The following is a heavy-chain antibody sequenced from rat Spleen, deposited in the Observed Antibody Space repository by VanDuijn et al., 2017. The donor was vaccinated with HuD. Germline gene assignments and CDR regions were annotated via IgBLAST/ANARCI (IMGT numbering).Heavy chain of an antibody. V-gene: IGHV2S63*01. CDR1: GFSLTDYS. D-gene: IGHD5-1*01. CDR2: MWRGGST. J-gene: IGHJ2*01. CDR3: TRGGWELAGFFFDY. Sequence: EVQLKESGPGLVQPSQTLSLTCTVSGFSLTDYSVHWVRQPPGKGLEWMGVMWRGGSTAYNSALKSRLSISRDTSKSQVFLKMNSLQTEDTAIYYCTRGGWELAGFFFDYWGQGVVVTVSS.